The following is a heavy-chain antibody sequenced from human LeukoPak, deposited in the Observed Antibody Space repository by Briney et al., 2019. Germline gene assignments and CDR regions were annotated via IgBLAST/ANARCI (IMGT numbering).Heavy chain of an antibody. V-gene: IGHV3-74*01. D-gene: IGHD3-3*01. CDR3: ARAVWSGYFWFDP. J-gene: IGHJ5*02. CDR1: GLTFSSYW. Sequence: PGGSLRLSCAASGLTFSSYWMHWVRHAPGKGLVWVSRINSDGSSTSYADSVKGRFTISRDNAKNTLYLQMNSLRAEDTAVYYCARAVWSGYFWFDPWGQGTLVTVSS. CDR2: INSDGSST.